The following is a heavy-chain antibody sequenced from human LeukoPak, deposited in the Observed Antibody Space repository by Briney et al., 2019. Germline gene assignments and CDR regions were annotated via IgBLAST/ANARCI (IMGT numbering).Heavy chain of an antibody. CDR3: ATDPSLITGTSGFDS. V-gene: IGHV3-23*01. CDR1: GFTFSSYS. CDR2: INGNGGST. J-gene: IGHJ4*02. Sequence: PGGSLRLSCTASGFTFSSYSMNWVRQAPGKGLEWVSAINGNGGSTYYADSVKGRFTISRDNSKNTLCLQMNSLRVEDTAVYYCATDPSLITGTSGFDSWGQGTLVTVSS. D-gene: IGHD1-14*01.